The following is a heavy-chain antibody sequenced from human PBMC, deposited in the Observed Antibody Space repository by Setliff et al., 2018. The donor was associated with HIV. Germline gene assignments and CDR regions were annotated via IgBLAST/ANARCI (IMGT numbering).Heavy chain of an antibody. V-gene: IGHV3-15*05. J-gene: IGHJ4*02. CDR1: GLTFSNTW. Sequence: GGSLRLSCVASGLTFSNTWMNWVRQAPGKGLEWVGRIRSKVDGGAADYAAPVKGRFTISRDDSKNTLYLQMSSLKTEDTAVYYCTTESVFLDYFFDYWGQGTLVTVSS. D-gene: IGHD3-9*01. CDR2: IRSKVDGGAA. CDR3: TTESVFLDYFFDY.